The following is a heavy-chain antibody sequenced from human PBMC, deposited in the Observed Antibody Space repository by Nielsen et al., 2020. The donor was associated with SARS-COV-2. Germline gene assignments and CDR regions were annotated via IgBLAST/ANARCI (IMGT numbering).Heavy chain of an antibody. V-gene: IGHV3-30*03. D-gene: IGHD2-15*01. CDR2: ISYDGINK. Sequence: WIRQPPGKGLEWVAVISYDGINKHYADSVKGRFTISRDNSKNTLYLQMNSLRAEDTAVYYCARDGGYCSGGSCYGVLDYWGQGTLVTVSS. CDR3: ARDGGYCSGGSCYGVLDY. J-gene: IGHJ4*02.